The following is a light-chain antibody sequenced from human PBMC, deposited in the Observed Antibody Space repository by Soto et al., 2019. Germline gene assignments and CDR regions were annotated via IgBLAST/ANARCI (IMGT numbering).Light chain of an antibody. J-gene: IGLJ3*02. CDR2: EVS. CDR1: SSDVGGYNY. Sequence: QSALTQPASVSGSPGQSITISCTGTSSDVGGYNYVSWYQQHPGKAPKLMIYEVSNRPSGVSNRFSGSKSGNTASLTISGLQSEDEADYYCRSYTSSSPRVFGGGTTLTVL. V-gene: IGLV2-14*01. CDR3: RSYTSSSPRV.